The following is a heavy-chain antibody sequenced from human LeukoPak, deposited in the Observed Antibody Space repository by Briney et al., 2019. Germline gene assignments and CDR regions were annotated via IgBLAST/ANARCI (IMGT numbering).Heavy chain of an antibody. CDR3: ARALGYDPPAY. CDR1: GGTFSSYT. D-gene: IGHD5-12*01. Sequence: SVKVSCKAFGGTFSSYTISWVRQAPGQGLEWMGRIIPILGIANYAQKFQGRVTITADKSTSTAYMGLSSLRSEDTAVYYCARALGYDPPAYWGQGTLVTVSS. CDR2: IIPILGIA. J-gene: IGHJ4*02. V-gene: IGHV1-69*02.